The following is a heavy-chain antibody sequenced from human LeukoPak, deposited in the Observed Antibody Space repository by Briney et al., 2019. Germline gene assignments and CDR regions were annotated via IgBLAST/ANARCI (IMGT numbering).Heavy chain of an antibody. CDR2: INPSGGST. V-gene: IGHV1-46*01. D-gene: IGHD3-22*01. J-gene: IGHJ4*02. CDR3: ASTPRYYDSSGYYLDY. Sequence: ASVKVSCKASGYTFTSYYMHWVRQAPGQGLEWMGIINPSGGSTSYAQKFQGRATMTRDTSTSTVYMELSSLRSEDTAVYYCASTPRYYDSSGYYLDYWGQGTLVTVSS. CDR1: GYTFTSYY.